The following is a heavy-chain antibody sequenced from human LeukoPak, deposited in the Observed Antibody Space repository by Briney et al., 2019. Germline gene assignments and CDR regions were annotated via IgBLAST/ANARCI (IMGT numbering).Heavy chain of an antibody. CDR3: ARDPYSGNYGAYYYYYMDV. V-gene: IGHV3-21*01. J-gene: IGHJ6*03. CDR2: ITSSSTYI. Sequence: GGSLRLSCAASEFTFSYYYMSWVRQAPGKGLEWVSSITSSSTYIYYADSVKGRFTISRDNAKNSLYLQMNSLRPEDTAVYYCARDPYSGNYGAYYYYYMDVWGKGTTVTISS. D-gene: IGHD1-26*01. CDR1: EFTFSYYY.